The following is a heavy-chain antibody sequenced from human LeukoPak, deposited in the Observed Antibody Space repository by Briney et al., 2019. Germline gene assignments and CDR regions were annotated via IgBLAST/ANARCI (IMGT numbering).Heavy chain of an antibody. D-gene: IGHD3-22*01. V-gene: IGHV4-59*01. Sequence: SETLSLTCTVSGVSISRYYWSWIRQPPGKGLEWIGYIYHSGSTNYNPSLKSRVTISVDTSKNQFSLKLSSVTAADTAVYYCARDRYYYDSSGPTNWFDPWGQGTLGPVSS. CDR2: IYHSGST. CDR3: ARDRYYYDSSGPTNWFDP. CDR1: GVSISRYY. J-gene: IGHJ5*02.